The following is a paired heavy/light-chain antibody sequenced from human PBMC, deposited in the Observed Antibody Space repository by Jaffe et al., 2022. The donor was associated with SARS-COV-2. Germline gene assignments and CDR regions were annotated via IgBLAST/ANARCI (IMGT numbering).Heavy chain of an antibody. Sequence: EVRLVESGGGLVQPGGSLRLSCAASGFTFNTYWMSWVRQAPGKGLEWVANIRQAGSEKHYVDSVKGRFTISRDDAKNSLYLQMNSLRAEDTAVYYCAREDHESRGMDVWGQGTTVTVSS. D-gene: IGHD3-22*01. CDR3: AREDHESRGMDV. V-gene: IGHV3-7*01. J-gene: IGHJ6*02. CDR2: IRQAGSEK. CDR1: GFTFNTYW.
Light chain of an antibody. CDR1: SSNIGSHY. Sequence: QSVLTQPPSASGTPGQRVTISCSGSSSNIGSHYVYWYQHLPGTAPKLLIYRNNQRPSGVPDRFSGSKSGTSASLAISGLRSEDEADYYCGAWDDSLSGWVFGGGTKVTVL. CDR2: RNN. J-gene: IGLJ3*02. CDR3: GAWDDSLSGWV. V-gene: IGLV1-47*01.